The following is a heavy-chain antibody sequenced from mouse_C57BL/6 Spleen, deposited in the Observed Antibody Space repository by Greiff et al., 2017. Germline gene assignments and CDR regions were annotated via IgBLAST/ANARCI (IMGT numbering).Heavy chain of an antibody. D-gene: IGHD2-3*01. J-gene: IGHJ2*01. Sequence: EVKLVESGGGLVKPGGSLKLSCAASGFTFSSYAMSWVRQTPEKRLEWVATISDGGSYTYYPDNVKGRFTISRDNAKNNLYLQMSHLKSEDTALYCCAREDGYYLDYWGQGTTLTVSS. CDR2: ISDGGSYT. CDR3: AREDGYYLDY. CDR1: GFTFSSYA. V-gene: IGHV5-4*01.